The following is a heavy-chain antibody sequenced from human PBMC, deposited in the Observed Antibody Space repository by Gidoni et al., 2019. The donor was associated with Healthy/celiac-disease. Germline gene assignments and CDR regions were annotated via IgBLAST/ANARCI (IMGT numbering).Heavy chain of an antibody. Sequence: EVQLVESGGGLVQPGGSLRLSCPASGFTFSIYAMSWVRQAPGKGLGGVSAIGGSGGSTYYADSVKGRFTSSRDNSKNTLYLQMNSLRAEDTAVYYCAKEGAYSSGYYAGDYWGQGTLVTVSS. CDR2: IGGSGGST. D-gene: IGHD3-22*01. CDR1: GFTFSIYA. J-gene: IGHJ4*02. V-gene: IGHV3-23*04. CDR3: AKEGAYSSGYYAGDY.